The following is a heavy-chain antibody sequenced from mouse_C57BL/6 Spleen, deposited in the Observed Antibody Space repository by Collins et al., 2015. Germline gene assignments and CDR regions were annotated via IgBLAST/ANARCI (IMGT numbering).Heavy chain of an antibody. CDR2: IDPSDSYT. CDR3: ASSKIYYYGSSGSYWYFDV. V-gene: IGHV1-50*01. D-gene: IGHD1-1*01. CDR1: GYTFTSYW. Sequence: QLQQPGAELVKPGASVKLSCKASGYTFTSYWMQWIKQRPGQGLEWIGEIDPSDSYTNYNQKFKDKATLTVDTSSSTAYMQLSSLTSEGSAVYYCASSKIYYYGSSGSYWYFDVWGTGTTITVSS. J-gene: IGHJ1*03.